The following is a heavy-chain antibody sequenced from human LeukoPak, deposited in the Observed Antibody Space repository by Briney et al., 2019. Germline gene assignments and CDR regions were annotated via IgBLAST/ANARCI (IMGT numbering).Heavy chain of an antibody. CDR1: GGPISSGGYY. CDR2: IYYSGST. J-gene: IGHJ4*02. CDR3: ARECSSTSCYSGTNSDY. V-gene: IGHV4-31*03. D-gene: IGHD2-2*02. Sequence: SETLSLTCTVSGGPISSGGYYWSWIRQHPGKGLEWIGYIYYSGSTYYNPSLKSRVTISVDTSKNQFSLKLSSVTAADTAVYYCARECSSTSCYSGTNSDYWGQGTLVTVSS.